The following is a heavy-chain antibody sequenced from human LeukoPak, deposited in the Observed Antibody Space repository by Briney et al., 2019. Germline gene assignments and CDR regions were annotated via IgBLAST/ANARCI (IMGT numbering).Heavy chain of an antibody. Sequence: PGGSLRLSCAASGFTFSSYAMSWVRQAPGKGLGWVSAISGGGGSTYYADSVKGRFTISRDNSKNTLYLQMNSLRAEDTAVYYCAKEGYEPQEEYYFDYWGQGTLVTVSS. CDR2: ISGGGGST. J-gene: IGHJ4*02. D-gene: IGHD3-16*01. CDR1: GFTFSSYA. CDR3: AKEGYEPQEEYYFDY. V-gene: IGHV3-23*01.